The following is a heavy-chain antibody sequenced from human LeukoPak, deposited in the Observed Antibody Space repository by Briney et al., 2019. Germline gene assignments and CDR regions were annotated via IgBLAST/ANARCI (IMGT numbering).Heavy chain of an antibody. CDR2: ICHSGTT. CDR1: GGSPSSGIYC. D-gene: IGHD6-13*01. CDR3: VRTRAAAGDF. V-gene: IGHV4-39*01. Sequence: SETLSLTCTVSGGSPSSGIYCWGWIRQPPGKELEWIGSICHSGTTHYHPLLKSRVTISGDTSKNQFSLKMTPVTAADTAVYYCVRTRAAAGDFWGQGTLVTVSS. J-gene: IGHJ4*02.